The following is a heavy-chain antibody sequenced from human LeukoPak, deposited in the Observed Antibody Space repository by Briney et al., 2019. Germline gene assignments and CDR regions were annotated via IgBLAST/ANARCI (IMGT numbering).Heavy chain of an antibody. D-gene: IGHD6-13*01. V-gene: IGHV4-61*02. J-gene: IGHJ3*02. CDR3: ERGGAAARGNSAFDI. Sequence: SQTLSLTCTVSTDSSSTISYYCSWPRHPAGKGLECTARIHTTQSTHYNSSPKTRATISLDTSKTHYSRSLTSVTPAATAVYYGERGGAAARGNSAFDIWGQGTMVTVSS. CDR1: TDSSSTISYY. CDR2: IHTTQST.